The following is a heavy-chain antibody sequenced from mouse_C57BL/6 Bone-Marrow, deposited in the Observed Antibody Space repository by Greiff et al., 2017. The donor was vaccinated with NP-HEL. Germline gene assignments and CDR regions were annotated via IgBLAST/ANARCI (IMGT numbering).Heavy chain of an antibody. V-gene: IGHV1-64*01. D-gene: IGHD2-5*01. CDR3: ASEPYYSNCYAMDD. CDR1: GYTFTSYW. J-gene: IGHJ4*01. Sequence: VQLQQPGAELVKPGASVKLSCKASGYTFTSYWMHWVKQRPGQGLEWIGMIHPNSGSTNYNEKFKSKATLTVDKSSSTAYMQLSSLTSEDSAVYYFASEPYYSNCYAMDDWGQGTSVTVAS. CDR2: IHPNSGST.